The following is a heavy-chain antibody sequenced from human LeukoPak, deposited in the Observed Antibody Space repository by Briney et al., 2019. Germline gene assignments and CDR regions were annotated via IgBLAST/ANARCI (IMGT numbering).Heavy chain of an antibody. J-gene: IGHJ4*02. V-gene: IGHV4-39*01. D-gene: IGHD2-15*01. CDR2: IYYSGST. CDR1: GGSISSSSYY. Sequence: SETLSLTCTVSGGSISSSSYYWGWIRQPPGKGLEWIGSIYYSGSTYYNPSLKSRVTISVDTSKNQFSLKLSSVTAADTAVYYCARYCSGGSCYGFDYWGQGTLVTVSS. CDR3: ARYCSGGSCYGFDY.